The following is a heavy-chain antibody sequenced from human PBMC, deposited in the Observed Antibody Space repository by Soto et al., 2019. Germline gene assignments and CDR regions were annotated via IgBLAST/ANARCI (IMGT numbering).Heavy chain of an antibody. CDR1: GFTFSSYS. D-gene: IGHD3-10*01. CDR2: ISRRSSTI. Sequence: PGGSLRLSCAASGFTFSSYSMNWVRQAPGKGLEWGSKISRRSSTIYYADSVKGRFTISRDNAENSLYLQMNSLRDEDTAVYYCARDQASVYFYGAGDYNGMDVGGQGTTVTVSS. J-gene: IGHJ6*02. CDR3: ARDQASVYFYGAGDYNGMDV. V-gene: IGHV3-48*02.